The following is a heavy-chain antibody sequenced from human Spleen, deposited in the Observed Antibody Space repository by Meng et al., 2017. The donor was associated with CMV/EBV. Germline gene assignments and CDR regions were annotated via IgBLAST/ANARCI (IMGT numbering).Heavy chain of an antibody. CDR3: ATGRDGYKTNFDY. Sequence: GSLRLSCAVYGGSFSGYYWSWIRQPPGKGLEWIGEINHSGSTNYNPSLKSRVTISVDTSKNQFSLKLSSVTAADTAVYYCATGRDGYKTNFDYWGQGTLVTVSS. V-gene: IGHV4-34*01. CDR1: GGSFSGYY. CDR2: INHSGST. D-gene: IGHD5-24*01. J-gene: IGHJ4*02.